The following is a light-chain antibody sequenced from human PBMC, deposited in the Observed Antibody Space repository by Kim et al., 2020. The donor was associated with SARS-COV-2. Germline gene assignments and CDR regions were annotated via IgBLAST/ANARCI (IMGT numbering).Light chain of an antibody. Sequence: LSPGDRATLASGARDVISNHLAWYQQKPGQAPRLLIYDASNRATDVPARFSGSGSGADFTLTISSLEPEDFAVYYCQQRTTWPPYSFGQGTKLEI. CDR3: QQRTTWPPYS. V-gene: IGKV3-11*01. J-gene: IGKJ2*03. CDR2: DAS. CDR1: DVISNH.